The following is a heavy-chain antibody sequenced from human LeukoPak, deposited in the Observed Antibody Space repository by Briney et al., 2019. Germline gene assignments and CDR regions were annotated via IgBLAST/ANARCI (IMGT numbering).Heavy chain of an antibody. CDR2: IKEDGNQQ. CDR1: GFPFSGYW. J-gene: IGHJ4*02. Sequence: PGGSLRLSCAASGFPFSGYWMDWVRQAPGKGMEWVANIKEDGNQQYYADSVKGRFTISRDNAKNSLYLQMNSLRVEDTAIYYCSRSLDYLGQGALVTVSS. CDR3: SRSLDY. V-gene: IGHV3-7*01.